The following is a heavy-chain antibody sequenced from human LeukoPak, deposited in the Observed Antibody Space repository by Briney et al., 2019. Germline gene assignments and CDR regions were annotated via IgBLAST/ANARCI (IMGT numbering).Heavy chain of an antibody. J-gene: IGHJ6*03. V-gene: IGHV3-7*01. CDR2: IKQDGSEK. D-gene: IGHD2-2*02. CDR3: ATDQGYCSSTRCYNHYYYYYMDV. CDR1: GFTFSSYW. Sequence: PGGSLRLSCAASGFTFSSYWMSWVRQAPGKGLEWVANIKQDGSEKYYVDSVKGRFTISRDNAKNSLYLQMNSLRAEDTAVYYCATDQGYCSSTRCYNHYYYYYMDVWGKGTTVTVSS.